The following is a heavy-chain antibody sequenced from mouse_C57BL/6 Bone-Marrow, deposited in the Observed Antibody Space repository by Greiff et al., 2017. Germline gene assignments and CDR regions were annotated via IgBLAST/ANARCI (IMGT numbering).Heavy chain of an antibody. J-gene: IGHJ2*01. Sequence: VKVVESGAELARPGASVKLSCKASGYTFTSYGISWVKQRTGQGLEWIGEIYPRSGNTYYNEKFKGKATLTADKSSSTAYMELRSLTSEDSAVYFCARYYGDYWGQGTTLTVSS. D-gene: IGHD1-2*01. CDR2: IYPRSGNT. CDR1: GYTFTSYG. CDR3: ARYYGDY. V-gene: IGHV1-81*01.